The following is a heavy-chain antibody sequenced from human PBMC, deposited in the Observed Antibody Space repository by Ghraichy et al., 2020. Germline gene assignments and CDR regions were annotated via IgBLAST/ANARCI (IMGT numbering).Heavy chain of an antibody. D-gene: IGHD1-26*01. CDR3: ARRSGSYGGDYFDY. J-gene: IGHJ4*02. CDR1: VSSSYY. Sequence: ESLNISCTVSVSSSYYWGWIRQPPGKGLEWIGTISYSGSTYYNPSLKSRVTISVDTSKNQFSLKLSSVTAADTAVYYCARRSGSYGGDYFDYWGQGTLVTVSS. V-gene: IGHV4-39*01. CDR2: ISYSGST.